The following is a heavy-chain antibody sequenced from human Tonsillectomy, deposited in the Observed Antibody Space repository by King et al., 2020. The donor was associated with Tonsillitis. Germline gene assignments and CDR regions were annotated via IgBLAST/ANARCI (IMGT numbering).Heavy chain of an antibody. CDR3: GRVNGWFGDVVPWYFDL. CDR1: GFSFDDYG. V-gene: IGHV3-20*01. Sequence: VQLVESGGGVVRPGGSLRLSCAASGFSFDDYGMSWVRQAPGKRLEWVSGINWKGYRTGYADSVKGRFTISGDNDKNSVYLQMNSLRDEDTALFHCGRVNGWFGDVVPWYFDLWGRGTLVTVSS. D-gene: IGHD3-10*01. J-gene: IGHJ2*01. CDR2: INWKGYRT.